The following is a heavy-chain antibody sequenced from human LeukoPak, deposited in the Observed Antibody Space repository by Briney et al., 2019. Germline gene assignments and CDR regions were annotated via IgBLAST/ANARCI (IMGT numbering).Heavy chain of an antibody. CDR2: IIPIFGTA. D-gene: IGHD3-16*01. CDR3: ARSLGTADAFDI. Sequence: ASVKVSCQASGGTFSSYAISWVRQAPGQGLEWMGGIIPIFGTANYAQKFQGRVTITADESTSTAYMELSSLRSEDTAVYYCARSLGTADAFDIWGQGTMVTVSS. V-gene: IGHV1-69*01. CDR1: GGTFSSYA. J-gene: IGHJ3*02.